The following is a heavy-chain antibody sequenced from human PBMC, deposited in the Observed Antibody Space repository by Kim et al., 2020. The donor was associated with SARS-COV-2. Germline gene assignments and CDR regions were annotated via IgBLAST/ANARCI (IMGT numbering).Heavy chain of an antibody. CDR2: GSGGST. CDR3: AKDPPN. V-gene: IGHV3-23*01. J-gene: IGHJ4*02. Sequence: GSGGSTYYADAVKGRFTISRDNSKNTLYLQMNSLRAEDTAVYYCAKDPPNWGQGTLVTVSS.